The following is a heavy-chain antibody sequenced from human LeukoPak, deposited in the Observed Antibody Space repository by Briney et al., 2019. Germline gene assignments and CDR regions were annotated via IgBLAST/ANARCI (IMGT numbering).Heavy chain of an antibody. CDR2: IYYSGST. CDR3: ARETRYSSSWYDY. Sequence: SETLSLTCTVSGGSISSSSYYWGWLRQPPGKGLEWIGSIYYSGSTYYNPSLKSRVTISVDTSKNQFSLKLSSVTAADTAVYYCARETRYSSSWYDYWGQGTLVTVSS. V-gene: IGHV4-39*07. D-gene: IGHD6-13*01. J-gene: IGHJ4*02. CDR1: GGSISSSSYY.